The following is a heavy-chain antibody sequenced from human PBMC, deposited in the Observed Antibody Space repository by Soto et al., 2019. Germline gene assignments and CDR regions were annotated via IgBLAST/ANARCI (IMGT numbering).Heavy chain of an antibody. CDR3: ARDRSGLYDILTGYYNPSDYYYYMDV. CDR2: IYYSGST. Sequence: SETLCLTCTVSGGSISSYYWSWIRQPPGKGLEWIGYIYYSGSTNYNPSLKSRVTISVDTSKNQFSLKLSSVTAADTAVYYCARDRSGLYDILTGYYNPSDYYYYMDVWGKGTTVTVSS. J-gene: IGHJ6*03. D-gene: IGHD3-9*01. CDR1: GGSISSYY. V-gene: IGHV4-59*01.